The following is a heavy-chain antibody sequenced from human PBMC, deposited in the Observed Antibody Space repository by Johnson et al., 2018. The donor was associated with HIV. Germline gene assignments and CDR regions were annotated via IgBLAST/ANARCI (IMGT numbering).Heavy chain of an antibody. J-gene: IGHJ3*02. D-gene: IGHD6-6*01. V-gene: IGHV3-20*04. CDR3: ARDPEIAARADAFDI. CDR1: GFTFDDYG. Sequence: VQLVESGGGVVQPGRSLRLSCAASGFTFDDYGMSWVRQVPGKGLEWVSGINWNGGSTGYADSVKGRFTISRDNSKNTLYLQMNSLRAEDTAVYYCARDPEIAARADAFDIWGQGTMVTVSS. CDR2: INWNGGST.